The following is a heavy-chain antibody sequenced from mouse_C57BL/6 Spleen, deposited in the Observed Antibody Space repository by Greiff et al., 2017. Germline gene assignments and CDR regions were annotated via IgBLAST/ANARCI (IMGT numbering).Heavy chain of an antibody. CDR3: ARHLTETGANDY. CDR1: GFSLTSDG. V-gene: IGHV2-6-1*01. CDR2: IWRDGGT. Sequence: VHLVESGPGLVAPSQSLSITCTVSGFSLTSDGVHWVRQPPGQGLEWLVGIWRDGGTTYNSALKSRLSISKDNSKSQVFLQMNRLNTEDTAMYYGARHLTETGANDYWGQGTTVTVSS. D-gene: IGHD4-1*01. J-gene: IGHJ2*01.